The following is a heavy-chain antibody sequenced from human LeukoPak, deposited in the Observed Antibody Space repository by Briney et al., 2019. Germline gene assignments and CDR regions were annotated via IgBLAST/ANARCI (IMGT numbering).Heavy chain of an antibody. J-gene: IGHJ4*02. Sequence: GGSLRLSCAASGFTFSSYSMNWVRQAPGKGLEWVSSISSSNGYIYYADSVKGRFTISRDNAKNSLYLQMNSLRAEDTAVYYCARSYYYGSGSYFALDYWGQGTLVTVSS. CDR3: ARSYYYGSGSYFALDY. CDR2: ISSSNGYI. V-gene: IGHV3-21*01. CDR1: GFTFSSYS. D-gene: IGHD3-10*01.